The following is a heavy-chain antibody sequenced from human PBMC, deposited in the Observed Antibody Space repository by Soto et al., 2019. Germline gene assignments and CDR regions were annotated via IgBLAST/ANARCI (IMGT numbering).Heavy chain of an antibody. D-gene: IGHD3-22*01. J-gene: IGHJ4*02. CDR1: GASISTNTYF. V-gene: IGHV4-39*01. CDR3: AQYYDTFDY. Sequence: QLHLQESGPGLVKPSETLSLTCTVSGASISTNTYFWGWIRQPPGKGLGWIGTIHHSGNTYTNPSFDTRVTMSVDTSKIQSSLNLMSASPADAAMDYCAQYYDTFDYWGQGALVTVSS. CDR2: IHHSGNT.